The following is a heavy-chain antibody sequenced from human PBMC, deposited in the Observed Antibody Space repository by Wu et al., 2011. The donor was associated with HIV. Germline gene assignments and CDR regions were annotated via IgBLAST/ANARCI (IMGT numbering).Heavy chain of an antibody. Sequence: QVQLVQSGAEVKKPGASVKVSCKASGYTFTSYDINWVRQATGQGLEWMGWMNPNSGNTGYAQKLQGRVAITRNTSISTAYMELSSLRSDDTAVYYCARDPPGYPYFFDYWGQGTLVTVSS. D-gene: IGHD5-12*01. J-gene: IGHJ4*02. CDR1: GYTFTSYD. V-gene: IGHV1-8*03. CDR2: MNPNSGNT. CDR3: ARDPPGYPYFFDY.